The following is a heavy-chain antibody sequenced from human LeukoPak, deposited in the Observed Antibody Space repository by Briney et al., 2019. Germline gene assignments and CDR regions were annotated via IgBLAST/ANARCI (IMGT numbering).Heavy chain of an antibody. V-gene: IGHV3-48*02. CDR2: ISSSSSTI. J-gene: IGHJ4*02. Sequence: PGGSLRLSCAASGFTFSSYSMNWVRQAPGKGLEWVSYISSSSSTIYYADSVKGRFTISRDNAKNSLYLQMNSLRDEDTAVYYCAREPRITMVRGVIIAGFDYWGQGTLVTVSS. D-gene: IGHD3-10*01. CDR3: AREPRITMVRGVIIAGFDY. CDR1: GFTFSSYS.